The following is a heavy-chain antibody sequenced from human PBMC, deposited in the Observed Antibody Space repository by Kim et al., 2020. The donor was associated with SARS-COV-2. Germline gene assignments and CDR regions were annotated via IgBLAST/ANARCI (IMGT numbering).Heavy chain of an antibody. D-gene: IGHD1-1*01. CDR3: ARAAGGTTGRFDY. CDR1: VYSISGGYY. CDR2: IFHSGST. J-gene: IGHJ4*02. V-gene: IGHV4-38-2*02. Sequence: ETLSLTCTVSVYSISGGYYWGWIRQPPGKGLEWIGSIFHSGSTYYNPSLKSRVTISVDTSKNQFSLKLTSVTAADTAVYYCARAAGGTTGRFDYWGQGTLVTVSS.